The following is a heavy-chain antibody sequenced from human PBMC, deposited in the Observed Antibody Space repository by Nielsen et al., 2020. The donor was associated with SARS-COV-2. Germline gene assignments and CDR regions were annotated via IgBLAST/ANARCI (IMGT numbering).Heavy chain of an antibody. Sequence: SLKISCAASGFTFDDYAMHWVRQAPGKGLEWVSGISWNSGSIGYADSVKGRFTISRDNAKNSLYLQMNSLRAEDTALYYCAKDIWGAVAVYGLDYWGQGTLVTVSS. V-gene: IGHV3-9*01. D-gene: IGHD6-19*01. J-gene: IGHJ4*02. CDR1: GFTFDDYA. CDR3: AKDIWGAVAVYGLDY. CDR2: ISWNSGSI.